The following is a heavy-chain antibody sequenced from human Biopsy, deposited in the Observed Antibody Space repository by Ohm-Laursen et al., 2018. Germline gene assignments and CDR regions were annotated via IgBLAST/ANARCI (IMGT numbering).Heavy chain of an antibody. D-gene: IGHD3-22*01. CDR2: INHSGRT. V-gene: IGHV4-34*01. CDR1: GESFNGYY. CDR3: ASVVLGPTNDAFDL. Sequence: SDTLSLTCTVYGESFNGYYWSWIRQTPGKGLEWIGEINHSGRTNYNPSLKSRVTISVDTSKKQLSLRLRSVTAADTAMYYCASVVLGPTNDAFDLWGQGTMVVVSS. J-gene: IGHJ3*01.